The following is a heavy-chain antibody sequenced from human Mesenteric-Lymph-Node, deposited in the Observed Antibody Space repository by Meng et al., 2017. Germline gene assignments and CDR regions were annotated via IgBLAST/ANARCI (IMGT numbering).Heavy chain of an antibody. D-gene: IGHD3-10*01. CDR2: ISDSGST. CDR3: ATFSSSGSGSYWSFDP. Sequence: SETLSLTCTVSGGSISGYYWNWIRQSPGKGLEWIGYISDSGSTNYHPSLKSRVTISVDTSKKQFSLKLTSVTAADTAVYYCATFSSSGSGSYWSFDPWGQGTLVTVSS. J-gene: IGHJ5*02. CDR1: GGSISGYY. V-gene: IGHV4-59*01.